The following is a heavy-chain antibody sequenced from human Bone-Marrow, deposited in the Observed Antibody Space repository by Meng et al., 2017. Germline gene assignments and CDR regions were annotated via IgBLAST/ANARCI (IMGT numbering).Heavy chain of an antibody. CDR3: ARVGYSGSRVTSYYFDY. D-gene: IGHD1-26*01. CDR2: IYYSWST. V-gene: IGHV4-31*01. CDR1: AGSNSSCGYY. J-gene: IGHJ4*02. Sequence: VPLPESGPGLVKPSQPLSLTCTASAGSNSSCGYYCSWIRQHPGKGLEWIWYIYYSWSTHYNPSLKSLVTISVDKLKNQFSLKLSSVTAADTAVYYCARVGYSGSRVTSYYFDYWGQGTLVTVSS.